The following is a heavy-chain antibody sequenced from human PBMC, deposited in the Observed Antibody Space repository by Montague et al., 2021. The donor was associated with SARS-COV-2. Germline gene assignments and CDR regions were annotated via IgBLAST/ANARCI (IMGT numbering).Heavy chain of an antibody. CDR3: ARGMIRGVTTPFDY. V-gene: IGHV4-39*02. Sequence: TLSLTCSVSSGSIISSGYYWGWIRQPPGKELEWIGNIYYSGTTYYNPSLQSRGTISVDTSKDHLSLRLSSVTAADTAVYFCARGMIRGVTTPFDYWGQGSRVTVSS. CDR1: SGSIISSGYY. D-gene: IGHD3-10*01. J-gene: IGHJ4*02. CDR2: IYYSGTT.